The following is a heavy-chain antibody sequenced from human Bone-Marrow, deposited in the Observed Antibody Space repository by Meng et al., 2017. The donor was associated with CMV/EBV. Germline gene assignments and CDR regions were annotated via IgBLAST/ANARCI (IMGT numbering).Heavy chain of an antibody. CDR3: TRNGFPEGGYYFDY. CDR1: GGTSNTYA. CDR2: NIPVLGIA. Sequence: QVQLVQSGAEVKKPGSSVKVSCKASGGTSNTYAIPWVRQALGQGLEWMGRNIPVLGIAIYAQKFQGRVIITADKSTSTAYMELSSLRSEDTAMYFCTRNGFPEGGYYFDYWGQGTLVTVSS. J-gene: IGHJ4*02. D-gene: IGHD2-15*01. V-gene: IGHV1-69*02.